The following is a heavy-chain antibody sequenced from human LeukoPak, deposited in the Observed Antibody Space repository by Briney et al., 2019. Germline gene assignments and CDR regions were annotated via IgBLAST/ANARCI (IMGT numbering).Heavy chain of an antibody. CDR1: GFTFSNYA. Sequence: AGGSLRLSCAASGFTFSNYAMSWVRQGPGEGMEWVSVVSGGGGSTSYADSVKGRFTISRDNSKNTLYLQMSSLGAEDTAVYYCAKATHDILTAYSYGMDVWGQGTTVTVSS. V-gene: IGHV3-23*01. J-gene: IGHJ6*02. D-gene: IGHD3-9*01. CDR3: AKATHDILTAYSYGMDV. CDR2: VSGGGGST.